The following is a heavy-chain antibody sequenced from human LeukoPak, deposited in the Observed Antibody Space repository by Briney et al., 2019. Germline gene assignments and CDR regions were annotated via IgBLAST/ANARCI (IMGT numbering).Heavy chain of an antibody. J-gene: IGHJ5*02. Sequence: ASETLSLTCTVSGGSISSSSYYWGWIRQPPGKGLEWIGSIYYSGSTYYNPSLKSRVTISVDTSKNQFSLKLSSVTAADTAVYYCARVDSSGRARGWFDPWGQGTLVTVSS. CDR1: GGSISSSSYY. V-gene: IGHV4-39*07. CDR2: IYYSGST. D-gene: IGHD6-19*01. CDR3: ARVDSSGRARGWFDP.